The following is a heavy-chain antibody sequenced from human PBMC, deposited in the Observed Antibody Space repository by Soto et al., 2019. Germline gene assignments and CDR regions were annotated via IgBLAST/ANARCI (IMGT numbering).Heavy chain of an antibody. V-gene: IGHV1-18*01. D-gene: IGHD3-22*01. CDR1: GYTFTSYG. Sequence: ASVKVSCKASGYTFTSYGISWVRQAPGQGLEWMGWISAYNGNTNYAQKLQGRVTMTTDTSTGTAYMELSSLRSEDTAVYYCANRVPGPDSSGSYRLDYWGQGTQVTVSS. CDR3: ANRVPGPDSSGSYRLDY. CDR2: ISAYNGNT. J-gene: IGHJ4*02.